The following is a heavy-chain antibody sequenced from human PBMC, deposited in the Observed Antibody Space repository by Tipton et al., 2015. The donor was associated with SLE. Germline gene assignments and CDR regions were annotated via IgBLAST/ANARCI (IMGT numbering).Heavy chain of an antibody. CDR1: GYSISSGYY. Sequence: TLSLTCTVSGYSISSGYYWGWIRQPPGKGLEWIGSIYHSGSTYYNPSLKSRVTISVDTSKNQFSLKLTSVTAADTAVYYCARGFRYSSGPGAYWGQGTLVTVSS. CDR3: ARGFRYSSGPGAY. D-gene: IGHD3-22*01. J-gene: IGHJ4*02. CDR2: IYHSGST. V-gene: IGHV4-38-2*02.